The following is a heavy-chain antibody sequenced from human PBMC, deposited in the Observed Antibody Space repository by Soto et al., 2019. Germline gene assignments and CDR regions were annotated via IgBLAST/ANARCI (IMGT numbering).Heavy chain of an antibody. J-gene: IGHJ6*02. D-gene: IGHD6-6*01. Sequence: EVQLVESGGGLVQPGGSLRLSCAASGFTFSSYDMHWVRQATGKGLEWVSAIGTAGDTYYPGSVKGRFTISRENAKNSLYLQMKSLRAGETAVYYCARAGGDSSSSGNWYGMDVWGQGTTVTVSS. CDR2: IGTAGDT. V-gene: IGHV3-13*01. CDR3: ARAGGDSSSSGNWYGMDV. CDR1: GFTFSSYD.